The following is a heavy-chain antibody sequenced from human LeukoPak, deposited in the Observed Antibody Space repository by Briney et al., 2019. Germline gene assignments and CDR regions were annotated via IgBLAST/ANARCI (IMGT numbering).Heavy chain of an antibody. V-gene: IGHV5-10-1*01. D-gene: IGHD3-22*01. J-gene: IGHJ4*02. CDR1: GYSFPNYW. Sequence: GESLKISCEGPGYSFPNYWISWVRQMPGKGLEWMGRIDPSDSYISYNPSFQGHVSFSANKSISTAYLHWASLKASDTAMYYCAALRGPMIPWGQGTLVIVSS. CDR2: IDPSDSYI. CDR3: AALRGPMIP.